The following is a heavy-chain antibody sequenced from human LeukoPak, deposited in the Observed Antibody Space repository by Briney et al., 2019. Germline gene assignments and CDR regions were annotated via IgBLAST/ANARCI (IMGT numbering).Heavy chain of an antibody. Sequence: SETLSLTCTVSGGSISSYYWSWIRQPPGKGLEWIGYIYYSGSTNYNPSLKSRVTISVDTSKNQFSLKLSSVTAADTAVYYCARILGSSGYYFDYWDQGTLVTVSS. CDR1: GGSISSYY. D-gene: IGHD6-6*01. CDR2: IYYSGST. V-gene: IGHV4-59*08. CDR3: ARILGSSGYYFDY. J-gene: IGHJ4*02.